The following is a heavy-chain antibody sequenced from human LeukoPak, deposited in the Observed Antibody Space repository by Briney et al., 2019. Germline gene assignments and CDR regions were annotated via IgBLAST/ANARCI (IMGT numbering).Heavy chain of an antibody. J-gene: IGHJ3*02. CDR3: AKDTRGFGESPGAFDI. D-gene: IGHD3-10*01. Sequence: PGGSLRLSCVGSGFTFSDHFMSWIRQVPGKEPEWLSYINSKGDNILYRDSVKGRFTISRDNAENSLYLQMNSLRAEDMALYYCAKDTRGFGESPGAFDIWGQGTMVTVSS. CDR2: INSKGDNI. V-gene: IGHV3-11*01. CDR1: GFTFSDHF.